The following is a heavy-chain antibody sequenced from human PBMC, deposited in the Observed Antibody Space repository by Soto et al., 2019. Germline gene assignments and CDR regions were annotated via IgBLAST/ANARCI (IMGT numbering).Heavy chain of an antibody. CDR2: INTGNGNT. D-gene: IGHD3-22*01. Sequence: ASVKVSCKASEYTFTTYAMHWVRQAPGQRLEWMGWINTGNGNTKYSQKFQGRVTITRDTSASTAYMELSSLISEDTAVYYCARGRSSSGYTDLDYWGQGTLVTSPQ. J-gene: IGHJ4*02. CDR1: EYTFTTYA. CDR3: ARGRSSSGYTDLDY. V-gene: IGHV1-3*04.